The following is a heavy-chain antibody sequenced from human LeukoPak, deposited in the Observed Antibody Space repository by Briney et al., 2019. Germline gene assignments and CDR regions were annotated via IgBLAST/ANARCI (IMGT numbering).Heavy chain of an antibody. CDR2: ISYDGSNK. V-gene: IGHV3-30-3*01. CDR1: GFTFSSYA. Sequence: GGSLRLSCAASGFTFSSYAMHWVRQAPGKGLEWVAVISYDGSNKYYADSVKGRFTISRDNSKNTLYLQMNSLRAEDTAVYYCARDHVAYSSGSYQFDYWGQGTLVTVSS. CDR3: ARDHVAYSSGSYQFDY. D-gene: IGHD6-19*01. J-gene: IGHJ4*02.